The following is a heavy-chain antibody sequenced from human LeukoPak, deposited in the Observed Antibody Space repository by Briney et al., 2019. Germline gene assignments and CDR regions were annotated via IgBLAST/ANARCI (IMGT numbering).Heavy chain of an antibody. Sequence: SETLSLTCAVYGGSFSDYYWNWIRQPPGKGLEWIGEINHSGSTNYNPSLKSRVTISVDTSKNQFSLKLSSVTAADTAVYYCARGGQRGSGYYYWGQGTLVTVSS. D-gene: IGHD3-22*01. CDR2: INHSGST. CDR1: GGSFSDYY. J-gene: IGHJ4*02. CDR3: ARGGQRGSGYYY. V-gene: IGHV4-34*01.